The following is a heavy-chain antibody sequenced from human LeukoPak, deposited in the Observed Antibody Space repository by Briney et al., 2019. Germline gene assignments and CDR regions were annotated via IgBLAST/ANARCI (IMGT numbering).Heavy chain of an antibody. V-gene: IGHV6-1*01. Sequence: SQTLSLTCAISGDSVSSNSAAWNWIRQSPSRGLEWLGRTYYRSKWYNDYAVSVKSRITINPDTSKNQFSLKLSSVTAADTAVYYCARHKYSSGWPPEGAFDIWGQGTMVTVSS. J-gene: IGHJ3*02. CDR2: TYYRSKWYN. CDR1: GDSVSSNSAA. CDR3: ARHKYSSGWPPEGAFDI. D-gene: IGHD6-19*01.